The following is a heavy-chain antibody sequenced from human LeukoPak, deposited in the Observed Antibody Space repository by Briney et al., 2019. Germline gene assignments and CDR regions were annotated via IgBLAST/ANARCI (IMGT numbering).Heavy chain of an antibody. D-gene: IGHD2-21*01. CDR3: ASLWPGY. V-gene: IGHV4-39*01. CDR1: GDSISRGDYY. CDR2: IYYSGST. Sequence: SETLSLTCTVSGDSISRGDYYWSWVRQPPGKGLEWFGSIYYSGSTYYNPSLKSRVTISVDTSKNQFSLKLSSVTAADTAVYYCASLWPGYWGQGTLVTVSS. J-gene: IGHJ4*02.